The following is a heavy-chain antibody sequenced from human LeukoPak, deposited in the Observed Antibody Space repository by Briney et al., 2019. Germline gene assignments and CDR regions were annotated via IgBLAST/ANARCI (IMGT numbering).Heavy chain of an antibody. J-gene: IGHJ3*02. CDR3: ARRHDAFDI. Sequence: PSETLSLTCTVSGGSISSYHWSWTRQPPGKGLEWIGYIYTSGSTNYNPSLKSRVTISVDTSKNQFSLKLSPVTAADTAVYYCARRHDAFDIWGQGTMVTVSS. V-gene: IGHV4-4*09. CDR2: IYTSGST. CDR1: GGSISSYH.